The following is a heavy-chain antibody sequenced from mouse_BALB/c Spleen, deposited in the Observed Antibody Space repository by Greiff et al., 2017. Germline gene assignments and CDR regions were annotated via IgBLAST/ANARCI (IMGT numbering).Heavy chain of an antibody. V-gene: IGHV1-15*01. CDR2: IDPETGGT. D-gene: IGHD2-1*01. J-gene: IGHJ1*01. CDR1: GYTFTDYE. Sequence: VQLQQSGAELVRPGASVTLSCKASGYTFTDYEMHWVKQTPVHGLEWIGAIDPETGGTAYNQKFKGKATLTADKSSSTAYMELRSLTSEDSAVYYCTRELPRYFDVWGAGTTVTVSS. CDR3: TRELPRYFDV.